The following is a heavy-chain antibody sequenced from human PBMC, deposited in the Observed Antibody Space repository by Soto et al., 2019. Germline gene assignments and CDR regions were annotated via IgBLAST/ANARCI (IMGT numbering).Heavy chain of an antibody. D-gene: IGHD2-2*01. V-gene: IGHV1-18*01. CDR1: GYIFINYG. Sequence: ASVKVSCKASGYIFINYGITWVRQAPGQGLEWMGWISGHNGNTKYADKLQGRVTMTTDTSTTTAYMELRSLRSDDTAVYYCARDEVPAANWLDRWGQGTLVTVS. CDR2: ISGHNGNT. CDR3: ARDEVPAANWLDR. J-gene: IGHJ5*02.